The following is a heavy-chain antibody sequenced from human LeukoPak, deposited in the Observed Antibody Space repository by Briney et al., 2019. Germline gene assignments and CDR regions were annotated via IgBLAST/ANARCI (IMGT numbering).Heavy chain of an antibody. CDR2: IYTSGST. V-gene: IGHV4-4*09. Sequence: SETLSLTCTVSGGSISSYYWSWIRQPPGKGREWIGYIYTSGSTNYNPSLKSRVTISVDTSKNQFSLKLGSVTAADTAVYYCARSGDGGYCSSTSCRTLDYWGQGTLVTVSS. CDR3: ARSGDGGYCSSTSCRTLDY. D-gene: IGHD2-2*01. CDR1: GGSISSYY. J-gene: IGHJ4*02.